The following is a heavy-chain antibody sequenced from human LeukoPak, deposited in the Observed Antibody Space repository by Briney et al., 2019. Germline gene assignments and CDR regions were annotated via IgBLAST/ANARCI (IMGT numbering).Heavy chain of an antibody. CDR1: GGSFSGYY. Sequence: ETLSLTCAVYGGSFSGYYWSWIRQAPGKGLEWVSVIYSGGSTYYADSVKGRFTISRDNSKSTLYLQMNSLRVEDTAVYYCARGIAVADTGFFDYWGQGTLVTVS. V-gene: IGHV3-66*01. CDR3: ARGIAVADTGFFDY. D-gene: IGHD6-19*01. CDR2: IYSGGST. J-gene: IGHJ4*02.